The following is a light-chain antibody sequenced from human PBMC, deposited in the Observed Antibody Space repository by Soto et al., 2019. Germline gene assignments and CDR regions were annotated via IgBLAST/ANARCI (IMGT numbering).Light chain of an antibody. Sequence: QTVVTQEPSFSVSPGGTVTLTCGLSSGSASTSYYPSWYQQTPGQAPRTLIYSTNTRSPGVPDRFSGSILGNKAALTITGAQAEDESDYYCLLYMNYGVSVFGTGTKVTVL. J-gene: IGLJ1*01. CDR1: SGSASTSYY. V-gene: IGLV8-61*01. CDR3: LLYMNYGVSV. CDR2: STN.